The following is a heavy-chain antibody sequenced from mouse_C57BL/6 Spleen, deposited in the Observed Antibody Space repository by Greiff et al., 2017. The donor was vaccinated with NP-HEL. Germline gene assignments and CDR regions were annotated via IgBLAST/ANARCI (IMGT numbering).Heavy chain of an antibody. J-gene: IGHJ2*01. D-gene: IGHD2-12*01. CDR3: TTSFYSEDY. CDR1: GFNIKDDY. CDR2: IDPENGDT. Sequence: EVQLQQSGAELVRPGASVKLSCTASGFNIKDDYMHWVKQRPEQGLEWIGWIDPENGDTEYASKFQGKATITADTSSNTAYLQLSSLTSEDTAVYYCTTSFYSEDYWGQGTTLTVSS. V-gene: IGHV14-4*01.